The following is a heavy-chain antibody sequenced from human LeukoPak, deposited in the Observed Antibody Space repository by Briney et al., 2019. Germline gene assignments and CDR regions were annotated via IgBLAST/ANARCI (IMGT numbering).Heavy chain of an antibody. CDR3: ARTPDSSGYLGHFDY. V-gene: IGHV4-59*08. CDR1: GGSISSYY. J-gene: IGHJ4*02. D-gene: IGHD3-22*01. Sequence: PETLSLTCTVSGGSISSYYWSWIRQPPGKGLEWIGYIYYSGSTNYNPSLKSRVTISVDTSKNQFSLKLSSVTAADTAVYYCARTPDSSGYLGHFDYWGQGTLVTVSS. CDR2: IYYSGST.